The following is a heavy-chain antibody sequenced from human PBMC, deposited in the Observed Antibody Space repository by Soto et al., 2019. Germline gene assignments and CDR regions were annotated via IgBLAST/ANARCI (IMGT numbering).Heavy chain of an antibody. D-gene: IGHD6-19*01. J-gene: IGHJ4*02. CDR3: AIGRWLGK. CDR1: GFTFSDYL. Sequence: EVQLVDSGGALVQPGASLRLSCAASGFTFSDYLMTWVRQAPGKGLEWVATIKQDGNEEYYVDSVKGRFAISRDNAKNSLYLQLNALRAEDAAVYYCAIGRWLGKWGRGTLVTVSS. CDR2: IKQDGNEE. V-gene: IGHV3-7*01.